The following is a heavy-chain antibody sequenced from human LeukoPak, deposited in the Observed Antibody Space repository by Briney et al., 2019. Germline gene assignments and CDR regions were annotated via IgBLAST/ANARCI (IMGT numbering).Heavy chain of an antibody. J-gene: IGHJ3*02. D-gene: IGHD6-13*01. Sequence: SETLSLTCTVSGGSISSSSYYWGWIRQPPGKGLEWIGSIYYSGSAYYNPSLKSRVTISVDTSKNQFSLKLSSVTAADTAVYFCARVDTPTIAAFYDAFDIWGQGTMVTVSS. CDR3: ARVDTPTIAAFYDAFDI. CDR1: GGSISSSSYY. CDR2: IYYSGSA. V-gene: IGHV4-39*07.